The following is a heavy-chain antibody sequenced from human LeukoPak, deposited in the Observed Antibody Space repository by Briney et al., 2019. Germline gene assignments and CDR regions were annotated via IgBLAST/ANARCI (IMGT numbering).Heavy chain of an antibody. D-gene: IGHD3-10*01. CDR1: GFTFSSYA. Sequence: GGSLRLSCAASGFTFSSYAMSWVRQAPGKGLEWVSAISGSGGSTYYADSVKGRFTISRDNSKNTLYLQMNSLRAEDTAVYYWAKGKGYYGSGSLAFDYWGQGTLVTVSS. CDR3: AKGKGYYGSGSLAFDY. J-gene: IGHJ4*02. V-gene: IGHV3-23*01. CDR2: ISGSGGST.